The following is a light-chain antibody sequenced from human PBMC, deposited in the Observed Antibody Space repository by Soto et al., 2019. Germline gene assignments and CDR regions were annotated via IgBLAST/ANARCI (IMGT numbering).Light chain of an antibody. V-gene: IGKV3-15*01. Sequence: EIVLTQSPCTLSLSPGERATLSCRASQSVSSKYLACYLQRPGQAHRLLMYGASTRATDIPARYSGSGSGTEFTLTITGLQSEDFAVYYCQQYNCWPWTFGLGTKVDI. CDR2: GAS. J-gene: IGKJ1*01. CDR3: QQYNCWPWT. CDR1: QSVSSKY.